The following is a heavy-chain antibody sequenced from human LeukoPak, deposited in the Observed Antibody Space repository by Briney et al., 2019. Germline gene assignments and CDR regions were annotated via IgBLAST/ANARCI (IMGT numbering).Heavy chain of an antibody. CDR3: ARVYLSQQLVPGLDY. CDR1: GFTFSSYG. J-gene: IGHJ4*02. CDR2: ISYDGSNK. D-gene: IGHD6-13*01. V-gene: IGHV3-30*03. Sequence: GRSLRLSCAASGFTFSSYGMHWVRQAPGKGLEWVAVISYDGSNKYYADSVKGRFTISRDNSKNTLYLQMNSLRAEDTAVYYCARVYLSQQLVPGLDYWGQGTLVTVSS.